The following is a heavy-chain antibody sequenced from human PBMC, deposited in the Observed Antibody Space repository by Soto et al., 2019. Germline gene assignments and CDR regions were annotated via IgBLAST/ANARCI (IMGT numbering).Heavy chain of an antibody. Sequence: ASVKVSCKASGYTFTSYYMHWVRQAPGQGLEWMGIINPSGGSTSYAQKFQGRVTMTRDTSTSTVYMELISLRSEDTAVYYCARDSDHYDFWSGYDDYWGQGTLVTVSS. CDR2: INPSGGST. D-gene: IGHD3-3*01. V-gene: IGHV1-46*03. CDR3: ARDSDHYDFWSGYDDY. J-gene: IGHJ4*02. CDR1: GYTFTSYY.